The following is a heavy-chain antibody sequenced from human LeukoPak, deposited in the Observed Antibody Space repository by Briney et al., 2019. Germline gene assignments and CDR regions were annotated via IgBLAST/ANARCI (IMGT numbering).Heavy chain of an antibody. D-gene: IGHD5-12*01. CDR1: GYSISSGYY. Sequence: PSETLSLTCTVSGYSISSGYYWGWIRQPPGKGLEWIGSIYHSGKNYYNPSLKSRVTISVDTSKNQFSLKLSSVTAADTAVYYCARVRGYSGHSYYYYYYYMDVWGKGTTVTVSS. CDR2: IYHSGKN. V-gene: IGHV4-38-2*02. J-gene: IGHJ6*03. CDR3: ARVRGYSGHSYYYYYYYMDV.